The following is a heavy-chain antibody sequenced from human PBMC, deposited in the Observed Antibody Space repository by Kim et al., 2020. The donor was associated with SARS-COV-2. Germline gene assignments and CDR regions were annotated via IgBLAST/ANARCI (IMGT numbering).Heavy chain of an antibody. CDR1: GGTFSSYA. V-gene: IGHV1-69*04. J-gene: IGHJ3*02. Sequence: SVKVSCKASGGTFSSYAINWVRQAPGQGLGWMGRIIPMLGIVNYAQKLQGRVTITADKSTSTAYMDLSSLRSEDTAVYYCASNAYYRDSSGYWDAFDIWGQGTMVTVSS. CDR3: ASNAYYRDSSGYWDAFDI. D-gene: IGHD3-22*01. CDR2: IIPMLGIV.